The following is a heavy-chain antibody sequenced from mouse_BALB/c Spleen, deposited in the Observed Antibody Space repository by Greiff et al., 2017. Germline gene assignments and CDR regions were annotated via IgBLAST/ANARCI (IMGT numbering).Heavy chain of an antibody. J-gene: IGHJ2*01. CDR3: ARRELDGGGFDY. V-gene: IGHV5-6*01. Sequence: EVQLVESGGDLVKPGGSLKLSCAASGFTFSSYGMSWVRQTPDKRLEWVATISSGGSYTYYPDSVKGRFTISRDNAKNTLYLQMSSLKSEDTAMYYCARRELDGGGFDYWGQGTTLTVSS. CDR1: GFTFSSYG. CDR2: ISSGGSYT.